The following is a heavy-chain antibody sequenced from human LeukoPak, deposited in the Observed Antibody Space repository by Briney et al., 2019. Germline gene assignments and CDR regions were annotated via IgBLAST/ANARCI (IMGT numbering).Heavy chain of an antibody. D-gene: IGHD5-18*01. CDR2: IIPIFGTA. CDR3: AREGIQLWLDLSY. Sequence: SVKVSCKASGGTFSSYAISWVRQAPGQGLEWMGGIIPIFGTANYAQKLQGRVTMTTDTSTSTAYMELRSLRSDDTAVYYCAREGIQLWLDLSYWGQGTLVTVSS. V-gene: IGHV1-69*05. CDR1: GGTFSSYA. J-gene: IGHJ4*02.